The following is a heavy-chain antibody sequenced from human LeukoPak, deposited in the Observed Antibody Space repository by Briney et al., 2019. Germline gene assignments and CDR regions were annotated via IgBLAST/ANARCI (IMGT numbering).Heavy chain of an antibody. V-gene: IGHV4-59*01. Sequence: SETLSLTCTVPGGSISGSYWSWIRQPPGKGLEWIAYMYNSGSTNYNPSPKSRVTISIDTSKNQFSLKLSSLTAADAAIYYCARGIESYGDYGYWGQGILVTVSS. CDR2: MYNSGST. CDR3: ARGIESYGDYGY. D-gene: IGHD4-17*01. J-gene: IGHJ4*02. CDR1: GGSISGSY.